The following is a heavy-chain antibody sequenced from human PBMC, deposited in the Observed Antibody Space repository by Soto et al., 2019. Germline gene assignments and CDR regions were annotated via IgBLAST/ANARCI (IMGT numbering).Heavy chain of an antibody. CDR3: ARTRRGSSSAGYDY. Sequence: ETLSLTCTVSGGSISSSSYYGGWIRQPPGKGLEWIGSIYYSGSTYYNPSLKSRVTISVDTSKNQFSLKLSSVTAADTAVYYCARTRRGSSSAGYDYWGQGTLVTVSS. CDR2: IYYSGST. V-gene: IGHV4-39*01. CDR1: GGSISSSSYY. D-gene: IGHD6-6*01. J-gene: IGHJ4*02.